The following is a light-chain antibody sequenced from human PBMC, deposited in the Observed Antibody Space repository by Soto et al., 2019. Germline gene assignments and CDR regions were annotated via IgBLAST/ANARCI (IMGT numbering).Light chain of an antibody. CDR1: SSDVGGYSY. J-gene: IGLJ1*01. Sequence: QSVLTQPASVSGSPGQSIAISCTGTSSDVGGYSYVSWCQQQPGKAPKLVISDVSNRPSGVSDRFSGSKSGNTASLTISGLQTEDEADYYCASYTTSSTYVFGTGTKVTVL. V-gene: IGLV2-14*01. CDR3: ASYTTSSTYV. CDR2: DVS.